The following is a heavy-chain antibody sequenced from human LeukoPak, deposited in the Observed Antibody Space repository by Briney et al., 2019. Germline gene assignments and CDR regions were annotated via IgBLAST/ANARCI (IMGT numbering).Heavy chain of an antibody. Sequence: ASVKVSCKASGYTFASYDINWVRQATGQGLEWMGWMNPNSGNTGYAQKFQGRVTMTRNTSTSTAYMELSSLRSEDTAVYYCARRQESYDGSGYQKPRAEYSQHWGQGTLVTVSS. J-gene: IGHJ1*01. V-gene: IGHV1-8*01. CDR1: GYTFASYD. CDR2: MNPNSGNT. D-gene: IGHD3-22*01. CDR3: ARRQESYDGSGYQKPRAEYSQH.